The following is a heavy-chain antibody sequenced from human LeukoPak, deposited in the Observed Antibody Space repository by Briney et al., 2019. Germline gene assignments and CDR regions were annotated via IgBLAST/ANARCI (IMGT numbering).Heavy chain of an antibody. CDR1: GGSISSYY. Sequence: SETLSLTCTVSGGSISSYYWSWNRQPPGKGLEWIGYIYYSGSTNYNPSLKSRVTISVDTSKNQFSLKLSSVTAADTAVYYCARVVIAAAGGWFDPWGQGTLVTVSS. D-gene: IGHD6-13*01. J-gene: IGHJ5*02. V-gene: IGHV4-59*01. CDR3: ARVVIAAAGGWFDP. CDR2: IYYSGST.